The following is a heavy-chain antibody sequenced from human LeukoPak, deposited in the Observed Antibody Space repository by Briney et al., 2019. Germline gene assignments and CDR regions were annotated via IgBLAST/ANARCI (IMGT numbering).Heavy chain of an antibody. CDR1: GFTFSSYG. D-gene: IGHD1-26*01. CDR3: ARTRWELRTNYYFDY. CDR2: ISGSGGST. J-gene: IGHJ4*02. V-gene: IGHV3-23*01. Sequence: GGSLRLSCAASGFTFSSYGMSWVRQAPGKGLEWDSAISGSGGSTYYADSVKGRFTISRDNSKNTLYLQMNSLRAEDTAVYYCARTRWELRTNYYFDYWGQGTLVTVSS.